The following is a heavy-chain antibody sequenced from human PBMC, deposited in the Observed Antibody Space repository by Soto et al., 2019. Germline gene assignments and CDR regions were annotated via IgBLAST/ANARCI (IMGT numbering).Heavy chain of an antibody. J-gene: IGHJ5*02. Sequence: GGSLRLSCAASGFTFDDYAMHWVRQAPGKGLEWASGISWNSGSIGYADSVKGRFTISRDNAKNSLYLQMNSLRAEDTALYYCAKDIRGTVTNWFDPWGQGTLVTVSS. CDR2: ISWNSGSI. V-gene: IGHV3-9*01. CDR1: GFTFDDYA. D-gene: IGHD4-4*01. CDR3: AKDIRGTVTNWFDP.